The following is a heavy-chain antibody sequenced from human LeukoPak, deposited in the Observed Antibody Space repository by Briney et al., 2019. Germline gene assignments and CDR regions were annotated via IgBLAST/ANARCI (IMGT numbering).Heavy chain of an antibody. CDR2: ISYDGSNK. J-gene: IGHJ4*02. CDR1: GFTFSSYA. V-gene: IGHV3-30-3*01. Sequence: GGSLRLSCAASGFTFSSYAMHWVRQAPGKGLEWVAVISYDGSNKYYADSVKGRFTISRDNAKNSLYLQMNSLRAEDTAVYYCARVPLSYGDRSEGYFDYWGQGTLVTVSS. CDR3: ARVPLSYGDRSEGYFDY. D-gene: IGHD4-17*01.